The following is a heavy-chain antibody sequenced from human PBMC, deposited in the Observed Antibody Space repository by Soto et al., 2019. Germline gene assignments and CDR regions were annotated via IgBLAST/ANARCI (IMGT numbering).Heavy chain of an antibody. V-gene: IGHV4-59*07. CDR3: GRRAYSGYGHAIDL. Sequence: SDTLSLTCAVCGVTISIYYWSWIRQHPGKGLEWIGYNYHSGTTNYNPSLKSRVTISVDTSKNQFSLRLTSVTAADTAIYYCGRRAYSGYGHAIDLWGQGTPVTVSS. CDR1: GVTISIYY. J-gene: IGHJ4*01. D-gene: IGHD5-12*01. CDR2: NYHSGTT.